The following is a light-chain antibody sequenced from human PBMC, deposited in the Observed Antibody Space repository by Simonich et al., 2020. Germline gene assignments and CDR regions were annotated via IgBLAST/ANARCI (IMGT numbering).Light chain of an antibody. CDR1: SSDVGGYNY. CDR2: DVS. CDR3: CSYAGSYTLV. Sequence: QSALTQPRSVSGSPGQSVPISCTGTSSDVGGYNYVSWYQQHPGKAPKLMIYDVSKRPSGVPDRFSGSKSGNTGSLTISGLQAEDEADYYCCSYAGSYTLVFGGGTKLTVL. J-gene: IGLJ2*01. V-gene: IGLV2-11*01.